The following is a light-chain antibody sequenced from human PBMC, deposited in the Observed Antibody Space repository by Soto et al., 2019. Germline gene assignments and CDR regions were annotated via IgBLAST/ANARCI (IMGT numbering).Light chain of an antibody. CDR2: QTP. Sequence: EIVLTQSPATLSSFPGDRVTLSCRASQYINTRLAWYQHRPGQAPRLLIYQTPIRAAGIPARFSASGSGTDFTLTISDVQPEDFALYYCHQRQSWPRTFGQGNKVDIK. V-gene: IGKV3-11*01. J-gene: IGKJ1*01. CDR3: HQRQSWPRT. CDR1: QYINTR.